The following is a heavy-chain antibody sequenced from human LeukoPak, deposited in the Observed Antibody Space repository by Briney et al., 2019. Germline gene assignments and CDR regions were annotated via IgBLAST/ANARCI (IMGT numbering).Heavy chain of an antibody. D-gene: IGHD3-10*01. CDR1: GFTFDDYA. J-gene: IGHJ4*02. V-gene: IGHV3-9*01. CDR2: ISWNSGSI. CDR3: AKSGGFGESESLDY. Sequence: PGRSLRLSCAASGFTFDDYAMHWVRQAPGKGLEWVSGISWNSGSIGYADSVKGRFTISRDNAKNSLYLQMNSLRAEDTASYYCAKSGGFGESESLDYWGQGTLVTVSS.